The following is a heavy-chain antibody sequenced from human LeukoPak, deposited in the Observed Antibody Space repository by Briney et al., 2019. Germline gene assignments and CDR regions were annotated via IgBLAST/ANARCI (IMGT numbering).Heavy chain of an antibody. CDR2: TNSDGSTT. CDR3: TRTSSGWHWFDP. J-gene: IGHJ5*02. D-gene: IGHD6-19*01. V-gene: IGHV3-74*01. CDR1: GFTFSSYW. Sequence: GGSLRLSCAASGFTFSSYWMHWVRQAPGKGLVWVSRTNSDGSTTSYADSVKGRFTISRDNAKNTLYLQMNSLRAEDTAVYYCTRTSSGWHWFDPWGQGTLVTVSS.